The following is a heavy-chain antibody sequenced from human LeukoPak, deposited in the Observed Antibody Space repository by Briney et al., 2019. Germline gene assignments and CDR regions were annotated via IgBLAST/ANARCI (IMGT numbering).Heavy chain of an antibody. Sequence: ASVKVSCKAPGGSFVRYAISWVRQAPGQGLEWMGGIVPILGTANYAQKFQGRVTITADDSTGTAYMELTSLRSADTAVYYCARSQGYSYGSSYWGQGTLVTVSS. CDR1: GGSFVRYA. CDR3: ARSQGYSYGSSY. D-gene: IGHD5-18*01. J-gene: IGHJ4*02. V-gene: IGHV1-69*13. CDR2: IVPILGTA.